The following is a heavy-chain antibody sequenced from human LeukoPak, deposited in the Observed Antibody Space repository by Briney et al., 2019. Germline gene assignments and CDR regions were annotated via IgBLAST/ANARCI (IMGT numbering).Heavy chain of an antibody. CDR2: ISGSGGST. V-gene: IGHV3-23*01. Sequence: PGGSLRLFCAASGSTFSSYGMSWVRQAPGKGLEWVSAISGSGGSTYYADSVKGRFTISRDNSKNTLYLQMNSLRAEDTAVYYCAKDQADCSSTSCYERGFDYWGQGTLVTVSS. CDR1: GSTFSSYG. D-gene: IGHD2-2*01. J-gene: IGHJ4*02. CDR3: AKDQADCSSTSCYERGFDY.